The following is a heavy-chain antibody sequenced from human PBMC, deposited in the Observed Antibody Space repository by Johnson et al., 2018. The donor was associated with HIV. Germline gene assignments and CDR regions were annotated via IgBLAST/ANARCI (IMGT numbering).Heavy chain of an antibody. D-gene: IGHD7-27*01. CDR3: ARDPANWGWQGAFDI. CDR1: GFTFSSYA. Sequence: QVQLVESGGGVVQPGRSLRLSCAASGFTFSSYAMHWVRQAPGKGLEWVAVISYDGSNKYYADSVKGRFTIYRDNSKNTMYLQMNSLRAEDTAVYYCARDPANWGWQGAFDIWGQGTMVTVSS. CDR2: ISYDGSNK. V-gene: IGHV3-30*04. J-gene: IGHJ3*02.